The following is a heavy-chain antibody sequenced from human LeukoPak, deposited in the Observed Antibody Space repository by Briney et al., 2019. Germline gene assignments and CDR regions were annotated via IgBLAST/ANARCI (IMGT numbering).Heavy chain of an antibody. CDR2: INPSGGNA. V-gene: IGHV1-46*01. CDR1: GYTFTSYY. D-gene: IGHD3-9*01. J-gene: IGHJ4*02. Sequence: ASVKVSCKASGYTFTSYYMHWVRQAPGQGLEWMGIINPSGGNASYAQKFQGRVTMTRDMSTSTVYMELSSLRSEDTAVYYCARRGSGYYSWTFDYWGQGTLVTVSS. CDR3: ARRGSGYYSWTFDY.